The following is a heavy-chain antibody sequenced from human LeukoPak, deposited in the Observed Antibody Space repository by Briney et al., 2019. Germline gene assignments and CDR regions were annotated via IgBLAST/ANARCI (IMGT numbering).Heavy chain of an antibody. CDR1: GFTLRSYD. CDR2: TSGSGVNS. J-gene: IGHJ5*02. Sequence: GGSLRLSCAASGFTLRSYDMGWVRQAPGKGLEWVAATSGSGVNSYYADSVKGRFTISRDNSKNTLYLQMNSLRAEDTAVYYCAKSFSYYYDSSGYYYDHWGQGTLVTVSS. D-gene: IGHD3-22*01. V-gene: IGHV3-23*01. CDR3: AKSFSYYYDSSGYYYDH.